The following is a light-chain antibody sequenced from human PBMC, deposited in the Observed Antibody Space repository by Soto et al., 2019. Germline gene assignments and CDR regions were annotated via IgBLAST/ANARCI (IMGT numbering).Light chain of an antibody. V-gene: IGKV3-15*01. CDR1: QSVSSN. CDR2: GAS. CDR3: QQRSNWPAN. Sequence: EILRTQSPATLCVSPGERGTVSCRASQSVSSNLAWYQQKPGQAPRLLIYGASTRATGIPARFSGSGSGTDFTLPISNLEPEDFAVYYCQQRSNWPANFGQGTRLEIK. J-gene: IGKJ5*01.